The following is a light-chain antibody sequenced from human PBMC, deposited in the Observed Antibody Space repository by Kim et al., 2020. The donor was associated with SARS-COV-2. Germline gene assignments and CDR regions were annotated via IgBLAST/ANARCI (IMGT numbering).Light chain of an antibody. Sequence: GQKLNSACSGSSANSGNNYVSWYQQLPGTAPKLLIYDNNKRPSGIPHRFSGAKCGMSATLGITGLQTGDEADYYCGTWDSSLGAGVFGGGTKLTVL. CDR2: DNN. CDR1: SANSGNNY. V-gene: IGLV1-51*01. J-gene: IGLJ3*02. CDR3: GTWDSSLGAGV.